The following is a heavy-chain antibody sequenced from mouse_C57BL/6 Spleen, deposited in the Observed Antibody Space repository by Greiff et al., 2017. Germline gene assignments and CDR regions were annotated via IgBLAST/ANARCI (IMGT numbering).Heavy chain of an antibody. CDR3: ARRRYYYGSSDAMDY. CDR2: IDPSDSYT. D-gene: IGHD1-1*01. V-gene: IGHV1-59*01. CDR1: GYTFTSYW. Sequence: QVQLQQPGAELVRPGPSVKLSCKASGYTFTSYWMHWVKQRPGQGLEWIGVIDPSDSYTNYNQKFKGKATLTVDPSSSTAYMQLSSLTSEDSAVYYCARRRYYYGSSDAMDYWGQGTSVTGSS. J-gene: IGHJ4*01.